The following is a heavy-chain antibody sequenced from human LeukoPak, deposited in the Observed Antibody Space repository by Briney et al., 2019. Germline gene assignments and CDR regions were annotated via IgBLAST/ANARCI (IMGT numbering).Heavy chain of an antibody. CDR1: GFTFNTYG. CDR2: ISGSGGAT. V-gene: IGHV3-23*01. Sequence: GGSLRLSCAASGFTFNTYGMSWVRQAPGKGLEWVSGISGSGGATYYADPVKGRFTISRDDPHTTLYLQMNSLRAEDTAIYFCARGGVDYYGSGTYYLMYYLDYWGQGALVTVSS. D-gene: IGHD3-10*01. J-gene: IGHJ4*02. CDR3: ARGGVDYYGSGTYYLMYYLDY.